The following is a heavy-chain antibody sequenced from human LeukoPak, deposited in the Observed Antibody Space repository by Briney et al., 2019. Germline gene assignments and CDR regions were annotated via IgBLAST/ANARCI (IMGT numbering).Heavy chain of an antibody. D-gene: IGHD3-22*01. CDR3: ARDRTYYDSKDYFDY. CDR1: GFIVNSYA. CDR2: IKQDGSEK. V-gene: IGHV3-7*01. J-gene: IGHJ4*02. Sequence: GGSLRLSCAASGFIVNSYAMSWVRQAPGKGLAWVANIKQDGSEKYYVDSVKGRFTISRDNAKNSLYLQMNSLRAEDTAVYYCARDRTYYDSKDYFDYWGQGTLVTVSS.